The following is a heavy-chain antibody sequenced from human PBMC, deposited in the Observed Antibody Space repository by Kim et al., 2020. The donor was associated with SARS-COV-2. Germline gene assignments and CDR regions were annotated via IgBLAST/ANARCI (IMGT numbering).Heavy chain of an antibody. V-gene: IGHV4-34*01. CDR2: IWHSGTT. CDR1: GGSFSGYY. D-gene: IGHD6-13*01. CDR3: SRSLYPTPSSSWVLFDP. Sequence: SETLSLTCAVYGGSFSGYYWSWIRQPPGKGLEWIGEIWHSGTTNYNPSLKSRVTISLDTSKNQFSLNLSSVTAADTAVYFCSRSLYPTPSSSWVLFDPWG. J-gene: IGHJ5*02.